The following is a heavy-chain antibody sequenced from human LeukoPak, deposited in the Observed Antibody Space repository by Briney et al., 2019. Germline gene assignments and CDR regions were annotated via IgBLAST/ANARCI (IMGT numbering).Heavy chain of an antibody. CDR1: GFTFSNYW. CDR3: ANQRGDY. V-gene: IGHV3-7*01. D-gene: IGHD3-10*01. J-gene: IGHJ4*02. CDR2: IKLNENQK. Sequence: GGSPRLSCEASGFTFSNYWMNWVRQAPGKGLEWVAVIKLNENQKYYMDSVKGRFTVSRDNAKNSLYLQMNSLRAEDTAVYYCANQRGDYWGQGTLVTVSS.